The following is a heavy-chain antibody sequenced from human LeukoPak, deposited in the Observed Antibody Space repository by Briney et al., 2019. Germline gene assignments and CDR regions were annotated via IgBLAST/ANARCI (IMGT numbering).Heavy chain of an antibody. V-gene: IGHV4-39*01. Sequence: SETLSLTCAVYGGSFSGYYWGWIRQPPGKGLEWIGSISYSGSTYYNPSLKSRVTISVDTSKNQFSLKLTSVTAADTAEYYCAAYYYDSSGYLGCGQGTLVTVSS. CDR2: ISYSGST. CDR3: AAYYYDSSGYLG. D-gene: IGHD3-22*01. CDR1: GGSFSGYY. J-gene: IGHJ4*02.